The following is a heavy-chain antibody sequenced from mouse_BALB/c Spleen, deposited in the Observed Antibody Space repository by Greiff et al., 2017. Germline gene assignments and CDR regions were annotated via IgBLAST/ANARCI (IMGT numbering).Heavy chain of an antibody. V-gene: IGHV2-9*02. CDR1: GFSLTSYG. D-gene: IGHD2-3*01. CDR3: ARDYTDGYYSAWFAY. J-gene: IGHJ3*01. Sequence: QGQLQQSGPGLVAPSQSLSITCTVSGFSLTSYGVHWVRQPPGKGLEWLGVIWAGGSTNYNSALMSRLSISKDNSKSQVFLKMNSLQTDDTAMYYCARDYTDGYYSAWFAYWGQGTLVTVSA. CDR2: IWAGGST.